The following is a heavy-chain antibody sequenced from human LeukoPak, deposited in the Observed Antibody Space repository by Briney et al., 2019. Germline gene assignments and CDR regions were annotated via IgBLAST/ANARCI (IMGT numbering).Heavy chain of an antibody. CDR1: GYSFTSYW. V-gene: IGHV5-51*01. CDR2: IYPGDSDT. D-gene: IGHD4-17*01. Sequence: KAGESLKISCKGSGYSFTSYWIGWVRQMPGKGLEWMGIIYPGDSDTRYSPSFQGQVTISADKSISTAYLQWSSLKASDTAMYYCARPRNHDYGDYYFDYWGQGTLVTVSS. CDR3: ARPRNHDYGDYYFDY. J-gene: IGHJ4*02.